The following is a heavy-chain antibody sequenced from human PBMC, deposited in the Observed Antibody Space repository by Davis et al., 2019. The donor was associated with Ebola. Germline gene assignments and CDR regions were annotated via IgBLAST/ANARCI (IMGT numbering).Heavy chain of an antibody. CDR1: DGSFSGCD. Sequence: PSETLSLTCAVYDGSFSGCDWTWVRQSAGRGLEWIGEINHIGDSKYNPSFKGRVSLSVDKSKNQVSFKLTSVTAADAATYFCALAPYYFDRSSGTMFYYGMDVWGQGNTVTVSS. CDR2: INHIGDS. CDR3: ALAPYYFDRSSGTMFYYGMDV. D-gene: IGHD3-22*01. J-gene: IGHJ6*02. V-gene: IGHV4-34*01.